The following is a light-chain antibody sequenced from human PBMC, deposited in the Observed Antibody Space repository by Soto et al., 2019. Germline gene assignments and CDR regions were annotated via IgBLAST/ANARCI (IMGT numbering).Light chain of an antibody. V-gene: IGLV2-14*01. CDR2: EVS. Sequence: QSVLTQPASASGSPGQSITISCTGTSSDVGGYNYVSWYQQHAANAHKLMNSEVSNRPSGAANRFSCSNAGTTALLTISGLHAEDAADYYGSSYTSRYTRVFGGGTQVTVL. CDR3: SSYTSRYTRV. CDR1: SSDVGGYNY. J-gene: IGLJ2*01.